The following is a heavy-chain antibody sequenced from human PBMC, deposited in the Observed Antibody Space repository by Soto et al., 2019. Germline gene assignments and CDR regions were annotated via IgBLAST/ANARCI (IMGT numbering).Heavy chain of an antibody. D-gene: IGHD3-3*01. CDR1: GFTFGNYG. J-gene: IGHJ4*02. V-gene: IGHV3-23*01. Sequence: PGGSLRLACATSGFTFGNYGMGWVRQAPGKGLYWVSGISSTGRRTYYADSVKGRFTISRDNSKNTLYLQMDSLRAHDKAVYSCQKVPKSGVVIEYSDSWGQRSLVTVSS. CDR3: QKVPKSGVVIEYSDS. CDR2: ISSTGRRT.